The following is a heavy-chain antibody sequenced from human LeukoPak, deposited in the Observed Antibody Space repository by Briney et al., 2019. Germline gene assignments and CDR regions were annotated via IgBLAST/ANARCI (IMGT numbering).Heavy chain of an antibody. J-gene: IGHJ6*02. V-gene: IGHV3-23*01. D-gene: IGHD3-3*01. CDR2: ISGSGDNT. Sequence: GGSLRLSCTASGFTFSNYGMSWVRQAPGKGLEWVSAISGSGDNTYYADSVKGRFTISRDNSKSTLYLQMDSLRAEDTAVYYCAREYDFWSGYQIASNYGMDVWGQGTTVTVSS. CDR3: AREYDFWSGYQIASNYGMDV. CDR1: GFTFSNYG.